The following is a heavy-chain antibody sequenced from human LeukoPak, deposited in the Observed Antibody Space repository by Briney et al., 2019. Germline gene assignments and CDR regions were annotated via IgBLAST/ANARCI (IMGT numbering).Heavy chain of an antibody. CDR1: GCSFTNYW. Sequence: AESLKISCEGSGCSFTNYWIGWVRQMPGKGLEWMGIINPRDSGTRYSPSFQGQVTISADKSISTAYLQWSSLKASDTAMYYCARWGGYCSGGNCYPLYYFDYWGQGTLVTVSS. V-gene: IGHV5-51*01. CDR2: INPRDSGT. D-gene: IGHD2-15*01. CDR3: ARWGGYCSGGNCYPLYYFDY. J-gene: IGHJ4*02.